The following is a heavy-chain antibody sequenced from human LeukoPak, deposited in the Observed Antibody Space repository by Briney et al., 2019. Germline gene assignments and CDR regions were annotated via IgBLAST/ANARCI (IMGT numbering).Heavy chain of an antibody. Sequence: PGGSLRLSCAASGFTFDDYAMHWVRQAPAKGLEWVSGISWNSGSIGYADSVKGRFTISRDNAKNSLYLQMNSLRAEDTALYYCAKEDYSNYVLDYWGQGTLVTVSS. CDR2: ISWNSGSI. V-gene: IGHV3-9*01. D-gene: IGHD4-11*01. J-gene: IGHJ4*02. CDR1: GFTFDDYA. CDR3: AKEDYSNYVLDY.